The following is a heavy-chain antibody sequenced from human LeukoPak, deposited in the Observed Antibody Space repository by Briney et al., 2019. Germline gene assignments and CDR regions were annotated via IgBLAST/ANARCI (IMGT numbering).Heavy chain of an antibody. V-gene: IGHV1-2*02. D-gene: IGHD3-3*01. CDR3: AKGGPVIRGPGVLIVPVFDH. J-gene: IGHJ4*02. Sequence: ASVKVSCKASGYTLSDNWLHWMRQAPGHGPEWMGSINPKSGDTDLAQRFQGRVTMTRDTSNNPGYMEVSRLTSDDTAVNYYAKGGPVIRGPGVLIVPVFDHWGQGTLVTVSS. CDR2: INPKSGDT. CDR1: GYTLSDNW.